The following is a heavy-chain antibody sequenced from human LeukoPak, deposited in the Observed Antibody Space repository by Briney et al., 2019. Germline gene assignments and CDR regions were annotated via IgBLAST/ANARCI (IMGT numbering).Heavy chain of an antibody. CDR1: GFTFSSYN. CDR2: ISSSSYI. V-gene: IGHV3-21*01. D-gene: IGHD2-15*01. J-gene: IGHJ5*02. Sequence: GGSLRLSCAASGFTFSSYNMNWVRQAPGKGLEWVSSISSSSYIYYADSVKGRFTISRDNAKNSLYLQMNSLRAEDTAVYHCASSYCSGGSCYSGWFDPWGQGTLVTVSS. CDR3: ASSYCSGGSCYSGWFDP.